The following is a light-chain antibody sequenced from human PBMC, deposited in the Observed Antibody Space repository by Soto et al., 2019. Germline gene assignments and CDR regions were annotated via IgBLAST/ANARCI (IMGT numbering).Light chain of an antibody. CDR3: VQGTYWPPDT. CDR2: RVS. J-gene: IGKJ2*01. CDR1: QSLVYSDGNTY. V-gene: IGKV2-30*01. Sequence: DVVMTQSPLSLPVTLGQPTSISCRSSQSLVYSDGNTYLSWFQQRPGQSPRRLFYRVSNRDSGVPDRFSGSGSGSDFTLNISRVEAEDVGVYYCVQGTYWPPDTFGQGT.